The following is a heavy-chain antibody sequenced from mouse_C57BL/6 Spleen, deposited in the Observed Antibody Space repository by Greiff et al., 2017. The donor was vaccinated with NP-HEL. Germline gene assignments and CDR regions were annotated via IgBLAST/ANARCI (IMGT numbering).Heavy chain of an antibody. V-gene: IGHV1-82*01. CDR3: ARAEIYYYGSSY. CDR2: ICPGDGDT. CDR1: GYAFSSSW. Sequence: VQLQQSGPELVKPGASVKISCKASGYAFSSSWMNWVKQRPGKGLEWIGRICPGDGDTNYNGKFKGKATLTADKSTSTAYMQLSSLTSEDSAVYCCARAEIYYYGSSYWGQGTTLTVSS. J-gene: IGHJ2*01. D-gene: IGHD1-1*01.